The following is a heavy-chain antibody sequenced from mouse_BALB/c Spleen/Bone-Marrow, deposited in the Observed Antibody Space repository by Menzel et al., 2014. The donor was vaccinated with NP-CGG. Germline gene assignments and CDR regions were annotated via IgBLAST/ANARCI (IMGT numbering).Heavy chain of an antibody. D-gene: IGHD2-4*01. V-gene: IGHV1-7*01. CDR1: GYTFTSYW. Sequence: QVQLKESGAELAKPGASVKMSCKASGYTFTSYWMHWVKQRPGQGLEWIGYINPSTGYTEYNQKFKDKATLTADKSSSTAYMQLSSLTSEDSAVYYCARDYVDWGQGTLVTVSA. CDR2: INPSTGYT. CDR3: ARDYVD. J-gene: IGHJ3*01.